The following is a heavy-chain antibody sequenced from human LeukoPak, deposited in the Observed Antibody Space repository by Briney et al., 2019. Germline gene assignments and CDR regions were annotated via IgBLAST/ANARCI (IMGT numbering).Heavy chain of an antibody. D-gene: IGHD4/OR15-4a*01. J-gene: IGHJ4*02. V-gene: IGHV3-48*02. CDR1: GFTFSSYT. CDR2: ISSGGGSI. CDR3: AREVRGTDLDY. Sequence: GGSLRLSCAASGFTFSSYTMNWVRQAPGQGLEWVSYISSGGGSIFYADSVKGRFSISRDNAKNSLYLQMNSLRDDDTAVYFCAREVRGTDLDYWGQGTLVTVSS.